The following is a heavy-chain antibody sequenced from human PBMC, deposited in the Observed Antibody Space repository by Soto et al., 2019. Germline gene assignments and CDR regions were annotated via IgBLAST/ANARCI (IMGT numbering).Heavy chain of an antibody. CDR2: ISWNGGSM. D-gene: IGHD6-13*01. J-gene: IGHJ4*02. CDR3: AKAVQYSSSGGGLDY. V-gene: IGHV3-9*01. CDR1: GFSFDDYA. Sequence: EVQLVESGGGLVQPGRSLRLSCAAAGFSFDDYAMHWVRQAPGKGLEWVSGISWNGGSMNYVGSVKGRFTISRDNAKNSLYLQMNSLRAEDTALYYCAKAVQYSSSGGGLDYWGQGTLVTVSS.